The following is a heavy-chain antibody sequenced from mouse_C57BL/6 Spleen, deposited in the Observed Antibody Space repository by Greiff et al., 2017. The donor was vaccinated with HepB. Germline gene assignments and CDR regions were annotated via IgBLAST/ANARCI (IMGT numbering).Heavy chain of an antibody. J-gene: IGHJ1*03. CDR2: ISYDGSN. D-gene: IGHD3-3*01. CDR3: AREGGLPWYFDV. V-gene: IGHV3-6*01. Sequence: EVHLVESGPGLVKPSQSLSLTCSVTGYSITSGYYWNWIRQFPGNKLEWMGYISYDGSNNYNPSLKNRISITRDTSKNQFFLKLNSVTTEDTATYYCAREGGLPWYFDVWGTGTTVTVSS. CDR1: GYSITSGYY.